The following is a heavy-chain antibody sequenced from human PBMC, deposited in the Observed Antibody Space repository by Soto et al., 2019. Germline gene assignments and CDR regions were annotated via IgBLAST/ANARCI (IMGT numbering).Heavy chain of an antibody. D-gene: IGHD6-13*01. CDR1: GYTFIGYY. V-gene: IGHV1-2*02. J-gene: IGHJ4*02. Sequence: ASVKVSCKPSGYTFIGYYLKWVRQAPGQGLEWMGWVNPHTGGTHYAQKFDGRVTMTRDTSTYTAYMELSGLKFDDTATYFCARVMAYEQQLVPFDYWGQGTLVTVSS. CDR2: VNPHTGGT. CDR3: ARVMAYEQQLVPFDY.